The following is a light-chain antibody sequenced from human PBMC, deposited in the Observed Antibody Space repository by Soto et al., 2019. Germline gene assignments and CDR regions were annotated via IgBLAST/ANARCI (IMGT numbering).Light chain of an antibody. CDR3: QHYGSSPMIA. V-gene: IGKV3-20*01. Sequence: EIVLTQSPVTLSFSPAERATLSCWASQSVSSSYLAWHQQKPGQAPRLLIYGASFRATGIPDRFSGGASGTDFTLTISRLEPEDFAVHYCQHYGSSPMIALGQGTRLEIK. CDR2: GAS. J-gene: IGKJ5*01. CDR1: QSVSSSY.